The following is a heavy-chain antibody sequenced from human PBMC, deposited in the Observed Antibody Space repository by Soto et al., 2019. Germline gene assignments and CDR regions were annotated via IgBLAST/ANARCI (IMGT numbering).Heavy chain of an antibody. CDR2: ISYDVNNK. V-gene: IGHV3-30-3*01. CDR3: ASARGYSTFQCGFHFEY. D-gene: IGHD5-18*01. Sequence: QVQLVESGGGVVQPGRSLRLSCAASGFTFSSYAMHWVRQATGKGLEWVAVISYDVNNKYYADSVKGRFTISRDNSKSTLYLQMISLGPEDTALYFCASARGYSTFQCGFHFEYWGHGSLVTVSS. J-gene: IGHJ4*01. CDR1: GFTFSSYA.